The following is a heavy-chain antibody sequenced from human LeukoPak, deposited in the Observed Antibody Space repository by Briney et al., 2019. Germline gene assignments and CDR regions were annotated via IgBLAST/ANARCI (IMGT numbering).Heavy chain of an antibody. V-gene: IGHV3-7*01. CDR2: VKYDGSEK. Sequence: GGSLRLSCTASGFTFSTYWMSWVRQAPGKGLEWVANVKYDGSEKYYVDSVNGRFTISRDNAKNSLYLQVNSLRAEDTAVYYCTRAPREWLLGYYFDYWGQGTLVTVSS. D-gene: IGHD3-3*01. CDR1: GFTFSTYW. CDR3: TRAPREWLLGYYFDY. J-gene: IGHJ4*02.